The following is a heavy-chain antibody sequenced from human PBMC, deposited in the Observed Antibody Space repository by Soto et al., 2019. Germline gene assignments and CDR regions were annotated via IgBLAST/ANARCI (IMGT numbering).Heavy chain of an antibody. D-gene: IGHD2-8*01. V-gene: IGHV5-51*01. CDR3: AKLSMVDSFDL. J-gene: IGHJ3*01. CDR1: GYIFVTYW. Sequence: GESLKISCQASGYIFVTYWIGWVRQEPGKGLEWMGLIYPGDSDTNYNPSFQGRVTISADMSINTAYLQWNSLKASDTAIYFCAKLSMVDSFDLWGQGTMVTVSS. CDR2: IYPGDSDT.